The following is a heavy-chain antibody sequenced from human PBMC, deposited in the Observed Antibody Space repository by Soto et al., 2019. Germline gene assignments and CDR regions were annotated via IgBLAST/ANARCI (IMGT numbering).Heavy chain of an antibody. J-gene: IGHJ6*02. CDR2: IYPGDSDT. CDR1: GYRLTNYW. D-gene: IGHD7-27*01. Sequence: PVESLKISCKGSGYRLTNYWIGWVRQMPGKGLGWMGSIYPGDSDTRYSPSFQGQVTISADKSISTSYLQWSSLKASDTAMYYCTASATGDYYYYPMDVWGQGTTVTVSS. V-gene: IGHV5-51*01. CDR3: TASATGDYYYYPMDV.